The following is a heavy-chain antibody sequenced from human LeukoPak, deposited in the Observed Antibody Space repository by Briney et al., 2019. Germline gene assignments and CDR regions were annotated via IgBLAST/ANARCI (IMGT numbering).Heavy chain of an antibody. V-gene: IGHV3-30*03. CDR1: GFTFSSYG. J-gene: IGHJ5*02. CDR3: AREGMGTTFSAWFDP. CDR2: ISYDGSNK. Sequence: GGSLRLSCAASGFTFSSYGMHWVRQAPGKGLEWVAVISYDGSNKYYADSLRGRFTVSRDNSKNTMFLQFNTLRPEDTAVYYCAREGMGTTFSAWFDPWGQGTLVTVSS. D-gene: IGHD1-7*01.